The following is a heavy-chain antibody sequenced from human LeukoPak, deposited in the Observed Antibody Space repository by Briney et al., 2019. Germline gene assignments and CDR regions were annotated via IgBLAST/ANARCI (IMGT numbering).Heavy chain of an antibody. J-gene: IGHJ5*02. V-gene: IGHV1-18*01. D-gene: IGHD5-24*01. CDR3: ARDISGPYNGWFDP. CDR1: GYTFTSYG. Sequence: ASVKVSCKASGYTFTSYGISWVRQAPGQGLEWMGWISAYNGNTNYAQKFQGRVTMTRDTSINTAYMELRRLRSDDTAVYYCARDISGPYNGWFDPWGQGALVTVSS. CDR2: ISAYNGNT.